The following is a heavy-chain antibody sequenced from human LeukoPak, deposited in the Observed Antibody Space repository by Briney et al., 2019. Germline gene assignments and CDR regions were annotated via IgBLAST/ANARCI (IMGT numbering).Heavy chain of an antibody. CDR2: ISWNSGSI. CDR1: GFTFDDYA. CDR3: ARDSLINWGPGYYYYVMDV. V-gene: IGHV3-9*01. D-gene: IGHD7-27*01. Sequence: GGSLRLSCAASGFTFDDYAMHWVRQAPGKGLEWVSGISWNSGSIGYADSVKGRFTISRDTAKTSLFLQMNSLRAEDTAVYYCARDSLINWGPGYYYYVMDVWGQGTTVTVSS. J-gene: IGHJ6*02.